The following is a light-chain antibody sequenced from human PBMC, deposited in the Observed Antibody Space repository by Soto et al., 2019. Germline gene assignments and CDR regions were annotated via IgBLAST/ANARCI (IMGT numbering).Light chain of an antibody. CDR1: RTISNW. CDR2: DAS. J-gene: IGKJ1*01. CDR3: EHEGGGWR. V-gene: IGKV1-5*01. Sequence: DVQLPQLPTTLSASLGDRFTITCRASRTISNWLVWYQQKPGKAPKLLIYDASSLEGGVPSRFSGTGSATEFRLTISCLQPDDFATCHCEHEGGGWRFGQGTKV.